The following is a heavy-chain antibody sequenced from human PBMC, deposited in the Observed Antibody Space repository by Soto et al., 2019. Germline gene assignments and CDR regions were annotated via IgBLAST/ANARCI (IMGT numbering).Heavy chain of an antibody. Sequence: QVQLQESGPGLVKPSETLSLTCSVTGDSVTRGSYYWSWIRQPPGKGLQWIGYIHNSGITNYTPTPSLKSRVTITLDTSKNQFSLWLRSVTAADTALYYCARDYPDIVGSAIEAVEVWGPGKMVSVSS. CDR3: ARDYPDIVGSAIEAVEV. V-gene: IGHV4-61*01. J-gene: IGHJ3*01. D-gene: IGHD2-15*01. CDR1: GDSVTRGSYY. CDR2: IHNSGIT.